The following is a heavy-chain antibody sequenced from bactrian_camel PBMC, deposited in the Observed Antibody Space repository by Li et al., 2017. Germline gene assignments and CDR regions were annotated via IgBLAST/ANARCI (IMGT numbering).Heavy chain of an antibody. V-gene: IGHV3S7*01. CDR1: EFTFSFA. J-gene: IGHJ6*01. D-gene: IGHD6*01. Sequence: HVQLVESGGGLVQPGGSLRLACAHSEFTFSFAVSWVRQAPGKGLEWVSGIYLDGRDTYYADSVKGRFTISRDNAKNTVYLQMNSLKSEDTALYYCATDLPSWYWASDFGYWGQGTQVTVS. CDR3: ATDLPSWYWASDFGY. CDR2: IYLDGRDT.